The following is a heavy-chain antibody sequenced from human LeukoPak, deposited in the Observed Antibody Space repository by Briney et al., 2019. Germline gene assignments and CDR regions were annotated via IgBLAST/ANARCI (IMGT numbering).Heavy chain of an antibody. Sequence: PSETLSLTCTVSGGSISSYYWSWLRQPPGKGLEWIGYIYYSGSTNYNPSLKSRVTISVDTSKNQFSLKLSSVTAADTAVYYCARLISGSYPDYWGQGTLVTVSS. V-gene: IGHV4-59*08. CDR2: IYYSGST. CDR1: GGSISSYY. D-gene: IGHD1-26*01. J-gene: IGHJ4*02. CDR3: ARLISGSYPDY.